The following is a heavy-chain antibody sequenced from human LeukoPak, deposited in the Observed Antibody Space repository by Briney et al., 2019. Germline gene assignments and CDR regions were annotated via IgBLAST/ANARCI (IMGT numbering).Heavy chain of an antibody. J-gene: IGHJ3*02. D-gene: IGHD6-13*01. Sequence: SETLSLTCTVSGGPISSRSYYWGWIRQPPGKGLEWIGSIFYSGSTYYNPSLRSRVAISIDTSKNQFSLKLTSVTAADTGLYYCARASTSSSWSHGDAFDIWGQGTMVTVSS. V-gene: IGHV4-39*07. CDR1: GGPISSRSYY. CDR3: ARASTSSSWSHGDAFDI. CDR2: IFYSGST.